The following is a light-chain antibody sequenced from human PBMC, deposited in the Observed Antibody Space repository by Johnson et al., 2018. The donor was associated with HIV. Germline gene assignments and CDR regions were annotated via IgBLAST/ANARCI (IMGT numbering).Light chain of an antibody. CDR1: SSNIGNNY. CDR2: DNN. Sequence: QSVLTQSPSVSAAPGQKVTISCSASSSNIGNNYVSWYQQLPGTAPKLLIYDNNKRPSGIPDRFSGSKSGTSATLGITGLQTGDEADYHCATWDSSLSVYVFGTGTKVTVL. CDR3: ATWDSSLSVYV. J-gene: IGLJ1*01. V-gene: IGLV1-51*01.